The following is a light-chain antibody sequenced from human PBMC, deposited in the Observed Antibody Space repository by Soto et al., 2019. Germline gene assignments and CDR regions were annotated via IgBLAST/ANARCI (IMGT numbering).Light chain of an antibody. Sequence: DIQMTQSPSTLSASVGDRVTITCRASESINSWLAWYQQRPGKAPKLLIYAASTLQSGVPSRFSGSGSGTDFTLTISSLQPEDFATYYCQQLESYPSTFGGGTKVAIK. J-gene: IGKJ4*01. CDR2: AAS. CDR1: ESINSW. V-gene: IGKV1-5*01. CDR3: QQLESYPST.